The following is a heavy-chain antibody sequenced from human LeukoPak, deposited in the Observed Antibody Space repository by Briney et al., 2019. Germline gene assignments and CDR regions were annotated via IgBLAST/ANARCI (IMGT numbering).Heavy chain of an antibody. D-gene: IGHD6-19*01. Sequence: SETLSLTCTVSGGSISSYYWSWIRQPAGKGLEWIGRIYTSGSTNYNPSLKSRVTMSVGTSKNQFSLKLSSVTAADTAVYYCARDPYSSGWYDAFDIWGQGTMVTVSS. J-gene: IGHJ3*02. CDR3: ARDPYSSGWYDAFDI. V-gene: IGHV4-4*07. CDR2: IYTSGST. CDR1: GGSISSYY.